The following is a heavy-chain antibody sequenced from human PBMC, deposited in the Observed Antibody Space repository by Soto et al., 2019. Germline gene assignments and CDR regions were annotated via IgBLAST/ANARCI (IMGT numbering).Heavy chain of an antibody. CDR1: GGSFSGYY. CDR2: INHSGST. Sequence: SEILSLTCAVYGGSFSGYYWSWIRQPPGKGLEWIGEINHSGSTNYNPSLKSRVTISVDTSKNQFSLKLSSVTAADTAVYYCAREGYYFWSGPLNCFDPWGQGTLLTVSS. J-gene: IGHJ5*02. CDR3: AREGYYFWSGPLNCFDP. V-gene: IGHV4-34*01. D-gene: IGHD3-3*01.